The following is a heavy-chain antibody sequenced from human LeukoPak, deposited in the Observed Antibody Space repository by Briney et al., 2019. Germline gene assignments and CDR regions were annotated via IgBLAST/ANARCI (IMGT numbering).Heavy chain of an antibody. CDR1: GFIFSSYA. CDR2: ISYGRSNK. V-gene: IGHV3-30*09. J-gene: IGHJ4*02. D-gene: IGHD2-2*03. CDR3: ASGYCSSTSCFPDY. Sequence: GGSLRLSCAASGFIFSSYAMHWVRQAPGKGLEWVAVISYGRSNKYYADSVKGRFAISRDNSKNTLYLQMNSLRGEDTAVYHCASGYCSSTSCFPDYWGQGTLVTVSS.